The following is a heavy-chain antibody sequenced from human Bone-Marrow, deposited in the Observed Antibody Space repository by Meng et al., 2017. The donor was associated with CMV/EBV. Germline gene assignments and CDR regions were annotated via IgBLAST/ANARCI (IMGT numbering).Heavy chain of an antibody. Sequence: GSLRLSCTVSGGSISSSSYYWGWIRQPPGKGLEWIGSIYYSGSTYYNPSLKSRVTISVDTSKNQFSLKLSSVTAADTAVYYCARASGGRVTIFGVVILPNYFDYWGQGTLVTVSS. CDR3: ARASGGRVTIFGVVILPNYFDY. V-gene: IGHV4-39*01. J-gene: IGHJ4*02. CDR2: IYYSGST. CDR1: GGSISSSSYY. D-gene: IGHD3-3*01.